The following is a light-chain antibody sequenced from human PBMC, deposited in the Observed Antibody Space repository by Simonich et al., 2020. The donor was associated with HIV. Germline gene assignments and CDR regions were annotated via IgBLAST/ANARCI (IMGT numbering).Light chain of an antibody. CDR3: QQYDNIPLT. V-gene: IGKV1D-13*01. CDR1: QGISSA. J-gene: IGKJ4*01. Sequence: AIQLTQSPSSLSASLGDRVTITCRASQGISSALAWYQQKPGKAPKLRIYDASSLETGVPSRFSGSGSGTDFTFTISSLQPEDVATYYCQQYDNIPLTFGGGTKVEIK. CDR2: DAS.